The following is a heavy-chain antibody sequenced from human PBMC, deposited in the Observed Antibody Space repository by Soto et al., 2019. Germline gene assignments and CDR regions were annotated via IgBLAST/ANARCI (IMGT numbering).Heavy chain of an antibody. J-gene: IGHJ6*02. V-gene: IGHV3-74*01. CDR3: ARVDTPTVRVGMDV. CDR1: GFTFSSYW. Sequence: GGSLRLSCAASGFTFSSYWMHWVRQAPGKGLVWVSRINSDGSSTSYADSVKGRFTISRDNAKNTLYLEMNSLRDEDTAVYHCARVDTPTVRVGMDVWGQGTTVTVSS. D-gene: IGHD2-15*01. CDR2: INSDGSST.